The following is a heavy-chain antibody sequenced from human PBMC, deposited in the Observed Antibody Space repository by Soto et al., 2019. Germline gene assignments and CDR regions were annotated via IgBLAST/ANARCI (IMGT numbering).Heavy chain of an antibody. D-gene: IGHD3-22*01. V-gene: IGHV3-9*01. CDR2: ISWNSGSI. Sequence: PGGSLRLSCAASGFTFDDYAMHWVRQAPGKGLEWVSGISWNSGSIGYADSVKGRFTISRDNAKNSLYLQMNSLRAEDTAVYYCAKGERITMIVVVITAFDIWGQGTMVTVSS. CDR3: AKGERITMIVVVITAFDI. J-gene: IGHJ3*02. CDR1: GFTFDDYA.